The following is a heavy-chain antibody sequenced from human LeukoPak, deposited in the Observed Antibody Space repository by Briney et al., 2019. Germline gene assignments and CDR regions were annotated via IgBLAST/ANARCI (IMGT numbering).Heavy chain of an antibody. Sequence: SVKVSCKAYGGTFSSYAISWVRQAPGQGLEWMGGIIPIFGTANYAQKFQGRVTITADESTSTAYMELSSLRSEDTAVYYCARDSTPYDSSGYYYYWGQGTLVTVSS. V-gene: IGHV1-69*13. J-gene: IGHJ4*02. D-gene: IGHD3-22*01. CDR1: GGTFSSYA. CDR2: IIPIFGTA. CDR3: ARDSTPYDSSGYYYY.